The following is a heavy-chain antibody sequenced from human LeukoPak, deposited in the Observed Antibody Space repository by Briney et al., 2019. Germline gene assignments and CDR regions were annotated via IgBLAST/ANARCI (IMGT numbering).Heavy chain of an antibody. Sequence: GASVKVSCKAAGGTLNNNAFHWVRQAPGQGLEWMGGITPIFGSTKYAQKFQGRFTVTTDESTSTAYMELSDLRSDDTAVYYCARGRSGVPAVTYNWFDPWGQGTLVTVSS. CDR1: GGTLNNNA. CDR3: ARGRSGVPAVTYNWFDP. J-gene: IGHJ5*02. CDR2: ITPIFGST. V-gene: IGHV1-69*05. D-gene: IGHD6-13*01.